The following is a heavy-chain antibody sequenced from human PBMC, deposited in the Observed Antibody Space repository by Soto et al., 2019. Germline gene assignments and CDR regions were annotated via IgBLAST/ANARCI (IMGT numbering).Heavy chain of an antibody. Sequence: ASVKVSCKVSGYTLTELSMHWVRQAPGKGLEWMGGFDPEDGETIYAQKFQGRVTMHGDTSTDTAYMELSSLRAEDTAVYYCAKGLSSSWYWFDPWGQGTLVTVSS. CDR3: AKGLSSSWYWFDP. J-gene: IGHJ5*02. CDR1: GYTLTELS. CDR2: FDPEDGET. V-gene: IGHV1-24*01. D-gene: IGHD6-13*01.